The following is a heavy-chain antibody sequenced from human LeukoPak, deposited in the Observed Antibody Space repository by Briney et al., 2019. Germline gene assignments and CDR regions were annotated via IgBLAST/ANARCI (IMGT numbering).Heavy chain of an antibody. J-gene: IGHJ6*04. D-gene: IGHD3-10*02. Sequence: GGSLRLSCAASGFTISNYEMNWVRQAPGKGLEWVSYISSSGSTIYYADSVKGRFTISRDNAKNSPYLQMNSLRAEDTAVYYCAELGITMIGGVWGKGTTVTISS. CDR1: GFTISNYE. V-gene: IGHV3-48*03. CDR2: ISSSGSTI. CDR3: AELGITMIGGV.